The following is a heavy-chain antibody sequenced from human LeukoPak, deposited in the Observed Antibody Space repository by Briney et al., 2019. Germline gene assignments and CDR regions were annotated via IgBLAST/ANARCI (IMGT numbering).Heavy chain of an antibody. D-gene: IGHD2-15*01. CDR3: VVVAPLVWFDP. Sequence: SETLSLTCAVSGGSISSGGYSWSWIRQPPGKGLEWIGYIYHSGSTYYNPSLKSRVTISVDRSKNQFSLKLSSVTAADTAVYYCVVVAPLVWFDPWGQGTLVTVSS. J-gene: IGHJ5*02. V-gene: IGHV4-30-2*01. CDR2: IYHSGST. CDR1: GGSISSGGYS.